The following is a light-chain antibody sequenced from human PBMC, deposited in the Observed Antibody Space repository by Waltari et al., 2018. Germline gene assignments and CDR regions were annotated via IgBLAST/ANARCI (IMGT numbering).Light chain of an antibody. V-gene: IGKV1-39*01. J-gene: IGKJ3*01. CDR2: TAS. CDR3: QQSYSFPET. Sequence: DIQLTQSPSSLAASVGDRVSVTCRASQGISNFLNWYQQKPGKAPKLLIYTASTLQSGVPSRFSGDGSGTEFTLTISSLQPEDFATYYCQQSYSFPETFGPGTKVDV. CDR1: QGISNF.